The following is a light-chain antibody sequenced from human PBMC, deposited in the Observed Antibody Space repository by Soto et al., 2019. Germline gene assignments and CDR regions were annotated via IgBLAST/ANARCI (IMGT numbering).Light chain of an antibody. J-gene: IGKJ1*01. CDR1: QSVSSN. CDR2: GAS. Sequence: IVMTQSPATLSVSPGERATLSCRASQSVSSNLAWYQQKPGQAPSLLIYGASTRATGIPARFSGSGSGTEFTLTIGSLQSEDFAVYYCQQYNNWPRTFGQGTKVEIK. CDR3: QQYNNWPRT. V-gene: IGKV3-15*01.